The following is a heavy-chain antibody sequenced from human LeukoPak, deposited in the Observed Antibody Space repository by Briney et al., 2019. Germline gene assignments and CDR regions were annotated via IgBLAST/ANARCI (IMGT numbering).Heavy chain of an antibody. CDR2: INPNSGGT. CDR3: ARHGPSAMVIDY. D-gene: IGHD5-18*01. V-gene: IGHV1-2*02. CDR1: GYTFTGYY. Sequence: ASVKVSCKASGYTFTGYYMHWVRQAPGQGLEWMGWINPNSGGTNYAQKFQGRVTMTRDTSISTAYLQWSSLKASDTAMYYCARHGPSAMVIDYWGQGTLVTVSS. J-gene: IGHJ4*02.